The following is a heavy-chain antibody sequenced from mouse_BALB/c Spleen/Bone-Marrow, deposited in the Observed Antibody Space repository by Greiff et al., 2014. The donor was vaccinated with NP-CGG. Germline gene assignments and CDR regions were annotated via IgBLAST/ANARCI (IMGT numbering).Heavy chain of an antibody. Sequence: EVKLVESGGGLVQPGDSLRLSCATSGFTFSDFYMEWVRQPPGKRLEWIAASRSKGYDYTTEHSESVKGRFIVSRDTSQSILYLQMNALRAEDTAIYYCARGVLRGGYFDYWGQGTTLTVSS. D-gene: IGHD1-1*01. CDR3: ARGVLRGGYFDY. J-gene: IGHJ2*01. V-gene: IGHV7-1*02. CDR2: SRSKGYDYTT. CDR1: GFTFSDFY.